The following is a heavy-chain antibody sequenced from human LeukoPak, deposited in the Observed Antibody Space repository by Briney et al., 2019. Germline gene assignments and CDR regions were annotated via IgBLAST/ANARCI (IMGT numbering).Heavy chain of an antibody. CDR3: ASYGDYGGDAFDI. D-gene: IGHD4-17*01. V-gene: IGHV1-69*02. CDR2: IIPILGIA. Sequence: SAKVSCKASGRPFRSSTISWVRQAPGQRLEWMGRIIPILGIANYARKFQGRVTITADKSTSTAYMELSSLRSEDTAVYYCASYGDYGGDAFDIWGQGTMVTVSS. CDR1: GRPFRSST. J-gene: IGHJ3*02.